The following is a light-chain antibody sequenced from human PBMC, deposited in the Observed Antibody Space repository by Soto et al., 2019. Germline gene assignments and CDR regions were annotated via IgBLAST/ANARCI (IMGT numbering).Light chain of an antibody. Sequence: QSVLTQPPSVSGAPGQRVTISCTGSSSNIGAGHDVHWYQQLPGTAPKLLIYGNSNRPSGVPERFSGSKSGTSASLAITGLQAEDEADYYCQSYDSSLSGSEVFGTGTKLTVL. CDR1: SSNIGAGHD. CDR3: QSYDSSLSGSEV. J-gene: IGLJ1*01. V-gene: IGLV1-40*01. CDR2: GNS.